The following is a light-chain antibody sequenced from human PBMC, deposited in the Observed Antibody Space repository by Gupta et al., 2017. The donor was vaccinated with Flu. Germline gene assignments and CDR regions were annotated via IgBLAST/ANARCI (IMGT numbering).Light chain of an antibody. CDR1: SSNVGRYY. CDR3: ASWDGSIFGCV. V-gene: IGLV1-47*02. Sequence: QSSLTQPPSPSGAPGLRAIISCSGGSSNVGRYYVSWYQQIPGTAPKLLMYNNDKRPAGVPDRFSGSKSGTSASLATSGRRSEEEADYYCASWDGSIFGCVFGGGTKLTVL. CDR2: NND. J-gene: IGLJ2*01.